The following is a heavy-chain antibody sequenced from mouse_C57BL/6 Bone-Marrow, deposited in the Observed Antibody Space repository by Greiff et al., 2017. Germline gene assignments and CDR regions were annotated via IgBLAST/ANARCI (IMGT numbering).Heavy chain of an antibody. CDR2: IYPRSGNT. D-gene: IGHD1-1*01. CDR3: ARWKNYYYGSGGFAY. J-gene: IGHJ3*01. V-gene: IGHV1-81*01. Sequence: QVQLQQSGAELARPGASVKLSCKASGYTFTSYGISWVKQRTGQGLEWIGEIYPRSGNTYYNEKFKGKATLTADKSSSTAYMELRSLTSEDSAVYFCARWKNYYYGSGGFAYWGQGTLVTVSA. CDR1: GYTFTSYG.